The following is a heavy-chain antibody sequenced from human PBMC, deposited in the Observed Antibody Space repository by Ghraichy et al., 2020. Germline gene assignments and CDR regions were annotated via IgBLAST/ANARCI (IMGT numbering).Heavy chain of an antibody. Sequence: GSLRLSCAASGFTFSSYAMSWVRQAPGKGLEWVSGISGSGGSTYYADSVKGRFTMSRDNSKNTLYLQMNSLRAEDTAVYYCAKVLELGTLLGGGFDYWGQGTLVTVSS. J-gene: IGHJ4*02. CDR1: GFTFSSYA. CDR2: ISGSGGST. D-gene: IGHD1-1*01. V-gene: IGHV3-23*01. CDR3: AKVLELGTLLGGGFDY.